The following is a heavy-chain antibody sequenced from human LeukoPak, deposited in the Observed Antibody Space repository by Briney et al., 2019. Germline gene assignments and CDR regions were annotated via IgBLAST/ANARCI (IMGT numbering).Heavy chain of an antibody. CDR2: IYNGGST. Sequence: PGGSLRLSCAASGFTVSSNYMSWVRQAPGKGLEWVSVIYNGGSTYYADSVKGRFTISRDNSKNTLYLQMNSLRAEDTAVYYCAREGGSMVRGVMAYWGQGTLVTVSS. CDR1: GFTVSSNY. D-gene: IGHD3-10*01. V-gene: IGHV3-53*01. CDR3: AREGGSMVRGVMAY. J-gene: IGHJ4*02.